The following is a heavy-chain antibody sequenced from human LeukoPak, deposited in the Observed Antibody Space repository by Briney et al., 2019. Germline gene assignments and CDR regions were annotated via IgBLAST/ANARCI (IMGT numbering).Heavy chain of an antibody. J-gene: IGHJ4*02. D-gene: IGHD6-6*01. Sequence: GGSLRLSCAASGFTFSNAWMSWVRQAPGKGLEWVGRIKSKTDGGTTDYAAPVKGRFTISRDDSKNTLYLQMNSLKTEDTAVYYCTIGPSIAAHYFDYWGQGTLVTVSS. V-gene: IGHV3-15*01. CDR2: IKSKTDGGTT. CDR1: GFTFSNAW. CDR3: TIGPSIAAHYFDY.